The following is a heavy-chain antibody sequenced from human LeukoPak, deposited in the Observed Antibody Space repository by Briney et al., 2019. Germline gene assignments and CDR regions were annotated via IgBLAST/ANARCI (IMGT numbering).Heavy chain of an antibody. CDR2: INPSGGNT. V-gene: IGHV1-46*01. CDR1: GDTFTSYY. D-gene: IGHD3-3*01. J-gene: IGHJ5*02. CDR3: ARAPFGVVILNWFDP. Sequence: ASVKVSCKASGDTFTSYYMHWVRQAPGQGLEWMGIINPSGGNTSYAQKFQGRVTMTRDMSTSTVYMELSSLRSEDTAVYYCARAPFGVVILNWFDPWGQGTLVTVSS.